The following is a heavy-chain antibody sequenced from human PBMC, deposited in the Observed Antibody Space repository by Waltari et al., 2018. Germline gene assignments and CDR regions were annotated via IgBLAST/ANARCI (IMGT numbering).Heavy chain of an antibody. J-gene: IGHJ4*02. CDR1: GFTFSNYA. CDR3: EVSSSSFGNY. Sequence: EVKLLQSGGDLVQPGGSLSLSCAASGFTFSNYAMDWVRQAPGEGLEVGSSISGSGDSVDSADSVKGRFTTSRDNSKNIMYLQRNSLRVEDTALYYCEVSSSSFGNYWGQGALVTVSS. CDR2: ISGSGDSV. D-gene: IGHD6-6*01. V-gene: IGHV3-23*01.